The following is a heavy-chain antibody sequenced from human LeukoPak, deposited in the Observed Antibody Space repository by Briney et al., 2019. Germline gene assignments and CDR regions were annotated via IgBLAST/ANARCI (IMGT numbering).Heavy chain of an antibody. V-gene: IGHV1-2*02. Sequence: GASVKVSCKASGYTFTAYYMHWVRQAPGQGLEWMGWINPNSGVTNYAQKFQGRVTMTRDTSITTAYMELSRLTSDDTAVYYCARGHCSSTSCYWVGRWFDPWGQGTLVTVSS. D-gene: IGHD2-2*01. J-gene: IGHJ5*02. CDR3: ARGHCSSTSCYWVGRWFDP. CDR1: GYTFTAYY. CDR2: INPNSGVT.